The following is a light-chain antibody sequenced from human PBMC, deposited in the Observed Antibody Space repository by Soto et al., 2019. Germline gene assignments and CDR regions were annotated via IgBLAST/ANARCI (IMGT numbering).Light chain of an antibody. V-gene: IGKV1-5*03. CDR2: KAS. CDR1: QTISSW. CDR3: QHYNSYSEA. J-gene: IGKJ1*01. Sequence: DIQMTQSPSTLSGSVGDRVTITCRASQTISSWLAWYQQKPGKAPKLLIYKASTLKNGVPSRFSGSGSGTDFTLTISSLKPDDFATYYCQHYNSYSEAFGQGTKVELK.